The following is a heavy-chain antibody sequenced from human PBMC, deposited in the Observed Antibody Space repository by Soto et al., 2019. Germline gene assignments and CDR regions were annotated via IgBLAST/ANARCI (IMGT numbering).Heavy chain of an antibody. D-gene: IGHD3-10*01. CDR2: ISWNSGSI. Sequence: GGSLRLSCAASGFTFDDYAMHWVRQAPGKGLEWVSGISWNSGSIGYADSVKGRFTISRDNAKNSLYLQMNSLRAEDTALYYCARGAYYGSGSYYRDYYYYGMDAWGQGTTVTV. J-gene: IGHJ6*02. CDR1: GFTFDDYA. CDR3: ARGAYYGSGSYYRDYYYYGMDA. V-gene: IGHV3-9*01.